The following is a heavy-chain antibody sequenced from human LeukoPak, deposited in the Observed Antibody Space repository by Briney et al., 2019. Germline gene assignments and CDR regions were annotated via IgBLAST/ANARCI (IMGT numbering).Heavy chain of an antibody. D-gene: IGHD2-2*01. Sequence: GGSLRLSCAASGFTFSSYWMHWVRQAPGKGLVWVSRINSDGSSTSYADSVKGRFTISRDNAKNSLYLQMNSLRDEDAALYYCARGSSFSNLWGQGTLVTVSS. CDR2: INSDGSST. CDR3: ARGSSFSNL. J-gene: IGHJ5*02. CDR1: GFTFSSYW. V-gene: IGHV3-74*01.